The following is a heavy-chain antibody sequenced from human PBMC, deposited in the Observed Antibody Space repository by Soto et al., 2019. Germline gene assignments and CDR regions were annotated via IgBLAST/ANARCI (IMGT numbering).Heavy chain of an antibody. CDR2: IWYDGSNK. D-gene: IGHD3-22*01. CDR3: AIERYYDRSGYYRRTWYFDY. Sequence: QVQLVESGGGVVQPGRSLRLSCAASGFTFSSYGMHWVRQAPGKGLEWVAVIWYDGSNKYYADSVKGRFTISRDNSKNTLYQQMNSLRAEDKSVYYCAIERYYDRSGYYRRTWYFDYWGQGTLVTLSA. J-gene: IGHJ4*02. CDR1: GFTFSSYG. V-gene: IGHV3-33*01.